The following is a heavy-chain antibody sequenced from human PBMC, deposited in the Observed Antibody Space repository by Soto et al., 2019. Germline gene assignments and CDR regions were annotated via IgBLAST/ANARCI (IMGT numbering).Heavy chain of an antibody. CDR3: ARVLKQLIPYDYYGMDV. D-gene: IGHD6-19*01. Sequence: ASVEVSCKASGYTFTSYGISWVRQAPGQGLEWMGWISAYNGNTNYAQKLQGRVTMTTDTSTSTAYMELRSLRSDDTAVYYCARVLKQLIPYDYYGMDVWGQGPPVTFS. V-gene: IGHV1-18*01. CDR2: ISAYNGNT. J-gene: IGHJ6*02. CDR1: GYTFTSYG.